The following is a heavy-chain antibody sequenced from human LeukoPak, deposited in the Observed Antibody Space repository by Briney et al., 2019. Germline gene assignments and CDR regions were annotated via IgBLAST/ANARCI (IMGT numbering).Heavy chain of an antibody. CDR2: IIPIFGTA. Sequence: VASVKVSCKASGGTFSSYAISWVRQAPGQGLEWMGGIIPIFGTANYAQKFQGRVTITADESTSTAYMELSSLRSEDTAVYYCARTLDCSSTSCYTEPNYYYYGMDVWGQGTTVTVSS. J-gene: IGHJ6*02. V-gene: IGHV1-69*13. D-gene: IGHD2-2*02. CDR1: GGTFSSYA. CDR3: ARTLDCSSTSCYTEPNYYYYGMDV.